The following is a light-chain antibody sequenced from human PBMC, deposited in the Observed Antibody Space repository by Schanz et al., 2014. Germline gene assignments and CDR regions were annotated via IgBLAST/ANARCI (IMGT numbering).Light chain of an antibody. J-gene: IGLJ2*01. V-gene: IGLV2-14*01. CDR2: EGS. CDR1: SSDIGGYNY. Sequence: QSALTQPASVSGSPGQSITISCTGTSSDIGGYNYVSWYQQHPGKAPKVMIYEGSKRPSGVPDRFSGSKSGNTASLTISGLRAEDEADYYCQSYDSSLSGGVFGGGTKLTVL. CDR3: QSYDSSLSGGV.